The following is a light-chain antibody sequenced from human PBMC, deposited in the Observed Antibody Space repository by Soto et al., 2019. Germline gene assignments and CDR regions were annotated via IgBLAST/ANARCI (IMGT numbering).Light chain of an antibody. CDR1: SSDVGGYNF. CDR3: DSYTSSSLLRL. Sequence: QSVLTQPASVSGSPGQSITISCTGTSSDVGGYNFVSWYQQHPGKAPKLLIYDVSNRPSGVSNRFSGSKSGNTASLTISGLQAEDEADYYCDSYTSSSLLRLFGGGTKVTVL. J-gene: IGLJ2*01. V-gene: IGLV2-14*01. CDR2: DVS.